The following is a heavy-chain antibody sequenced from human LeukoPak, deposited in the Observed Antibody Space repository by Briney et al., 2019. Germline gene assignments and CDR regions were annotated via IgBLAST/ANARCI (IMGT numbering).Heavy chain of an antibody. V-gene: IGHV1-46*01. CDR1: GYTFTSYY. CDR2: INPSGGST. CDR3: ARSSASIDY. J-gene: IGHJ4*02. Sequence: ASVKVSCKASGYTFTSYYMHWVRQAPGQGLEGMGIINPSGGSTSYAQKFQGKVTMTRDKSTGAVFMELSSLRSEDTAVYYCARSSASIDYWGQGTLVTVSS. D-gene: IGHD6-6*01.